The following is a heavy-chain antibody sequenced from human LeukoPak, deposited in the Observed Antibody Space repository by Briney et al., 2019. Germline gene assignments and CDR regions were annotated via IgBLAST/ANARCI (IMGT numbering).Heavy chain of an antibody. J-gene: IGHJ4*02. CDR1: GFTVSSNS. Sequence: GGSLRLSCTVSGFTVSSNSMSWVRQAPGKGLEWVSFIFSSTHYSDSVKGRFTIPRDNSKNTLYLQMNSLRAEDTAVYYCARRAGAYSHPHDYWGQGTLVTVSS. CDR3: ARRAGAYSHPHDY. V-gene: IGHV3-53*01. D-gene: IGHD4/OR15-4a*01. CDR2: IFSST.